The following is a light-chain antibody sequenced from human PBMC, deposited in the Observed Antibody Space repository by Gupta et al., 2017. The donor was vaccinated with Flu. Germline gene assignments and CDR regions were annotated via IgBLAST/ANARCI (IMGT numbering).Light chain of an antibody. J-gene: IGKJ4*02. Sequence: PSSLSASVGDRVTITCQASQGVSNYLHWYQQKPGKAPRLLIYAASTLQGGVPSRFSGSGSGTDFTLTINSLQPEDFATYYCQQGYSTPQTFGRGTTVEIK. V-gene: IGKV1-39*01. CDR3: QQGYSTPQT. CDR2: AAS. CDR1: QGVSNY.